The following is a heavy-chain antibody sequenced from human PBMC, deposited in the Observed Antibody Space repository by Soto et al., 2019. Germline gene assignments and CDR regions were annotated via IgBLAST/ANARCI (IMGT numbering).Heavy chain of an antibody. CDR1: GFAFSSYA. CDR2: LSGTGGTT. Sequence: EVQLLESGGNLVQPGGSLRLSCAASGFAFSSYAMTWVRQAPGKGLEWVSALSGTGGTTYSADSVRGRFTIARDNSKNTLYHPMNGLSPEETAMYYCAKFIVWTGGGSGWPSFLDSWGQGTLVTVSS. D-gene: IGHD6-19*01. V-gene: IGHV3-23*01. CDR3: AKFIVWTGGGSGWPSFLDS. J-gene: IGHJ4*02.